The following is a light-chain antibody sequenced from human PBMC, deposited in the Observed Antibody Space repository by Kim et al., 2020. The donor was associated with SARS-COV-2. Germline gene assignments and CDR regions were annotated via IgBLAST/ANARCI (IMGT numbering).Light chain of an antibody. CDR3: QQYVSSPRT. Sequence: EIVLTQSPGTLSLSPGERATLSCRASQSVTSNYLAWYQQKLGQAPRLLIYGASSRATGIPDRFSGSGSGTDFTLTISRLEPEDFAVYYCQQYVSSPRTFGQGTKLEI. CDR2: GAS. J-gene: IGKJ2*01. V-gene: IGKV3-20*01. CDR1: QSVTSNY.